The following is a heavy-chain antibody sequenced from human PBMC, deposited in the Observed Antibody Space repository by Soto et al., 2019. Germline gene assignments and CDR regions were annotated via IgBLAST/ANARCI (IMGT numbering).Heavy chain of an antibody. V-gene: IGHV4-31*03. CDR2: ISYSGST. J-gene: IGHJ4*02. CDR3: ARGVLY. Sequence: SETLSLTCTVSSGSITSGYCWSWIRQHPGKGLEWLGCISYSGSTYYNPSLKSRLTISVDTSKNQFSLKLTSLTDADTAVYYCARGVLYSGQGTIVTVSS. CDR1: SGSITSGYC.